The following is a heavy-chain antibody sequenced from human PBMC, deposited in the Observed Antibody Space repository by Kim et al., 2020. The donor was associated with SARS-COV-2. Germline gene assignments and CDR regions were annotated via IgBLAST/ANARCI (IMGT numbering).Heavy chain of an antibody. CDR2: ISGSGVST. J-gene: IGHJ4*02. Sequence: GGSLRLSCAASGFILNNYAMTWVRQAPGKGLEWVSGISGSGVSTYFADSVKGRFAISRDNSKNTLYLQMNSLRVDDTAIYYCATRWRGYWGQGTLVTVSS. V-gene: IGHV3-23*01. CDR3: ATRWRGY. CDR1: GFILNNYA. D-gene: IGHD2-15*01.